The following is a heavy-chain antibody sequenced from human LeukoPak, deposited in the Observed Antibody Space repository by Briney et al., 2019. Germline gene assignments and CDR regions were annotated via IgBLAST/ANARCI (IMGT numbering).Heavy chain of an antibody. D-gene: IGHD6-19*01. J-gene: IGHJ4*02. CDR2: ISGSGAST. V-gene: IGHV3-23*01. CDR1: GFTFSSLA. Sequence: PGGSLRLSCAASGFTFSSLAMSWVRQAPGRGLEWVSSISGSGASTYYADSVKGRFTISRDNSRNTLYLQMSSLRAEDTAVYYCAKSHSVAVAGTYSTYYFDSWGQGTLVTVSS. CDR3: AKSHSVAVAGTYSTYYFDS.